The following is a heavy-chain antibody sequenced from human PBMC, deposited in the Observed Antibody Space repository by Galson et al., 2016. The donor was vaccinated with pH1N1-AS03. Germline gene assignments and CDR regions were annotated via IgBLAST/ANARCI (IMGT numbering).Heavy chain of an antibody. J-gene: IGHJ4*02. CDR3: ARRGGSSLDY. D-gene: IGHD1-26*01. Sequence: SVKVSCKASGYTFSDYYVHWVRQAPGQELEWMGWINPSSGGTKYAQKFQGRVTITRNTSISTAFMELSRLTSDDPAVYFCARRGGSSLDYWGQGTLVPVSS. V-gene: IGHV1-2*02. CDR1: GYTFSDYY. CDR2: INPSSGGT.